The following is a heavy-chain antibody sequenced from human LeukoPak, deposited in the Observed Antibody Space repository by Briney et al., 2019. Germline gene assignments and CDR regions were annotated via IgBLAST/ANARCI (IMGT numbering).Heavy chain of an antibody. D-gene: IGHD2-8*01. CDR3: ASVHYYGMEV. V-gene: IGHV3-48*03. Sequence: GRSLRLSCAASGFTFSSYAMHWVRQAPGKGLEWVSYISSSGRIIYYADSVKGRFTISRDNAKNSLFLQMNSLRAEDTAVYYCASVHYYGMEVWGQGTTVTVSS. CDR1: GFTFSSYA. J-gene: IGHJ6*02. CDR2: ISSSGRII.